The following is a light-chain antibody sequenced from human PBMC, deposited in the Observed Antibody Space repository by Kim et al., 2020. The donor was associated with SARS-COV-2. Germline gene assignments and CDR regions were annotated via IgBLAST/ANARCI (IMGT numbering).Light chain of an antibody. Sequence: DIQMTQSPSAMSASIGDRVSITCRASQGISNYLAWFQQKPGKVPKRLIYVASNLQSGVPSRFSGSGSGTEFTLTVSSLQPEDIAIYYCLQHADYARTLGQGTKLEI. J-gene: IGKJ1*01. CDR2: VAS. CDR3: LQHADYART. V-gene: IGKV1-17*03. CDR1: QGISNY.